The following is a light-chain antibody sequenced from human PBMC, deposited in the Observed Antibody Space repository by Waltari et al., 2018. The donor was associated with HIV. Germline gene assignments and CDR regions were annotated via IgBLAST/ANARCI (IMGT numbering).Light chain of an antibody. CDR2: EVL. CDR3: CSYAGSSNWV. V-gene: IGLV2-23*02. Sequence: QSALTQPASVSGSPGQSVTISCTGSSSDVGTYNLVSWYQHHPGKAPKLIIYEVLKRPSGVSNRFSGSKSGNTASLTISGLQAEDEADYHCCSYAGSSNWVFGGGTKLTVL. CDR1: SSDVGTYNL. J-gene: IGLJ3*02.